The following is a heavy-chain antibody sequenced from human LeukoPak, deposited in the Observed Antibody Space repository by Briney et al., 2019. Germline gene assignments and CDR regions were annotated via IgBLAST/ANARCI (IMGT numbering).Heavy chain of an antibody. D-gene: IGHD5-12*01. Sequence: QTGGSLRLSCAASGFSFNNYAMSWVRQAPGKGLEWVSIIIASSGATFYADSVKGRFTISRDISKNTLYLQMDNLRVEDTAVYYCAKGGYDYIEVAYFDFWGQGILVTVSS. CDR1: GFSFNNYA. CDR2: IIASSGAT. J-gene: IGHJ4*02. V-gene: IGHV3-23*01. CDR3: AKGGYDYIEVAYFDF.